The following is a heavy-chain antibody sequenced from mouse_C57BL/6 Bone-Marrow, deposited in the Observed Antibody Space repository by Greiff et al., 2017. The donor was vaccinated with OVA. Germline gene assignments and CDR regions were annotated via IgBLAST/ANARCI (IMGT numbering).Heavy chain of an antibody. V-gene: IGHV1-15*01. CDR1: GYTFTDYE. J-gene: IGHJ3*01. CDR3: TGSQGAWFAY. CDR2: IDPETGGT. Sequence: QVQLQQSGAELVRPGASVTLSCKASGYTFTDYEMHWVKQTPVHGLEWIGAIDPETGGTAYNQKFKGKAILTAAKSSSTAYMELRSLTSEESAVDYCTGSQGAWFAYWGQGTLVTVSA.